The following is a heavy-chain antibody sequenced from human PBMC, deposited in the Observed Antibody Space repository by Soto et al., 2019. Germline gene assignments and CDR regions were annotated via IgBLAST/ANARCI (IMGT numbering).Heavy chain of an antibody. V-gene: IGHV1-18*01. Sequence: QVQLVQSGAEVKKPGASVKVSCKASGYTFTSYGISWVRQAPGQGLDWVGWISAYNGNTKYAQDLQGRVTMTTDTSTSTAYMELRSLRSDDTAVYYCARFSGGSYNTYYFYYGMDVWGQGTTVTVSS. CDR3: ARFSGGSYNTYYFYYGMDV. CDR1: GYTFTSYG. J-gene: IGHJ6*02. D-gene: IGHD2-15*01. CDR2: ISAYNGNT.